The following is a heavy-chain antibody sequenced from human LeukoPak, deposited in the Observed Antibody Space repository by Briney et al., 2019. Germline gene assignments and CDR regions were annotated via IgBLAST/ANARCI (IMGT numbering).Heavy chain of an antibody. Sequence: GGSLRLSCTASGFTFGDYAMSWIRQAPGKGLEWVSYISLTSSHTNYADSVKGRFTISRDNAKNSLYLQMNSLRAEDTAVYYCARDWVGATSPLDYWGQGTLVTVSS. J-gene: IGHJ4*02. CDR1: GFTFGDYA. D-gene: IGHD1-26*01. CDR2: ISLTSSHT. CDR3: ARDWVGATSPLDY. V-gene: IGHV3-11*05.